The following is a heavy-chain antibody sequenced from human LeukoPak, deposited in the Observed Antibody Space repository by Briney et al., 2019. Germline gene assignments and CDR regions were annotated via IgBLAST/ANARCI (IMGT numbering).Heavy chain of an antibody. CDR3: ARIAPYYDILTGYQYGMDV. D-gene: IGHD3-9*01. V-gene: IGHV4-31*03. CDR1: GGSISSGGYY. CDR2: IYYSGST. J-gene: IGHJ6*02. Sequence: SETLSLTCTVSGGSISSGGYYWGWIRQHPGKGLEWIGYIYYSGSTYYNPSLKSRVTISVDTSKNQFSLKLSSVTAADTAVYYCARIAPYYDILTGYQYGMDVWGQGTTVTVSS.